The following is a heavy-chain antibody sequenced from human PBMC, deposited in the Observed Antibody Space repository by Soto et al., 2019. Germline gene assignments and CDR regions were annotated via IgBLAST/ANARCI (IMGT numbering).Heavy chain of an antibody. CDR3: ARRGPGTYFDY. J-gene: IGHJ4*02. V-gene: IGHV3-64*01. Sequence: GGSLRLSCAASGFTFSRYAMHWVRQAPGKGLEYVSTISSNGGSTYYANSVKGRFTISRDNSKNTLYLQMNSLRAEDTAVYYCARRGPGTYFDYWGQGTLVTVSS. CDR2: ISSNGGST. CDR1: GFTFSRYA. D-gene: IGHD6-13*01.